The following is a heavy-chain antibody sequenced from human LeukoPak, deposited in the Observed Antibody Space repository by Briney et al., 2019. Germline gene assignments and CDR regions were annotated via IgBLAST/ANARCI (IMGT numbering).Heavy chain of an antibody. CDR1: GFHFRDYY. CDR3: ARDVRSLMDV. V-gene: IGHV3-11*06. D-gene: IGHD3-10*02. CDR2: ISSSGSST. J-gene: IGHJ6*02. Sequence: PGGSLRLSCAASGFHFRDYYMTWIRRAPGKGLEWVSYISSSGSSTNYAASVKGRFTVSRDNAKNSLYLQMNSLRAEDTAVYYCARDVRSLMDVWGQGTTVTVS.